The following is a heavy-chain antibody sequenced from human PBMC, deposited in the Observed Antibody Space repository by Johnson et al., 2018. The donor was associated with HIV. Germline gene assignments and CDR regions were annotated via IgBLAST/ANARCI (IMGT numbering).Heavy chain of an antibody. CDR3: ARIDYSNYEEAFDI. CDR2: VGTTI. CDR1: GFTFSSYD. D-gene: IGHD4-11*01. Sequence: VQLVESGGGLVQPGGSLRLSCAASGFTFSSYDMHWVRQATGKGLEWVAAVGTTIYHADSVKGRFTISRDNSKNTLYLQMNSLRAEDTAVYYCARIDYSNYEEAFDIWGQGTMVTVSS. J-gene: IGHJ3*02. V-gene: IGHV3-13*01.